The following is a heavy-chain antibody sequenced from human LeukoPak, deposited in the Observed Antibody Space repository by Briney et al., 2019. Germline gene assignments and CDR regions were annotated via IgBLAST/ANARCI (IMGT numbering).Heavy chain of an antibody. CDR3: AKGGSIYSGYSRGSYFQH. J-gene: IGHJ1*01. V-gene: IGHV1-2*04. D-gene: IGHD5-12*01. CDR2: INPNSGGT. Sequence: GASVKVSCKASGYTFTNYYIHWVRQAPGQGLEWMGWINPNSGGTNYAQKFQGWVTMTRDTSISTAYMELSRLRSDDTAVYYCAKGGSIYSGYSRGSYFQHWGQGTLVTVSS. CDR1: GYTFTNYY.